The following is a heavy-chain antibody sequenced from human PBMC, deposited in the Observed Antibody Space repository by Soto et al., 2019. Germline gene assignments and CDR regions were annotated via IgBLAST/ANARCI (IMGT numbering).Heavy chain of an antibody. V-gene: IGHV1-8*01. CDR3: ARTLGGYDPISYYYYGMDV. J-gene: IGHJ6*02. CDR2: MNPNSGNT. CDR1: GYTFTSYD. D-gene: IGHD5-12*01. Sequence: ASVKVSCKXSGYTFTSYDINWVRQATGQGLEWMGWMNPNSGNTGYAQKFQGRVTMTRNTSISTAYMELSSLRSEDTAVYYCARTLGGYDPISYYYYGMDVWGQGTTVTVSS.